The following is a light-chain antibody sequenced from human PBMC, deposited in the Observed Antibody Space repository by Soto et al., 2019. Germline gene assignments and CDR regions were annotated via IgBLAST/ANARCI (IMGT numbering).Light chain of an antibody. J-gene: IGLJ1*01. CDR3: TSYTSSNTYV. CDR2: EVS. Sequence: QSALTQPASVSGSPGQSITTSCTGTSSDVGGYNYVSWYQQNPGKAPKLMIYEVSNRPSGVSNRFSGSKSGNTASLTISGLQAEDEADYYCTSYTSSNTYVFGTGTKLTVL. V-gene: IGLV2-14*01. CDR1: SSDVGGYNY.